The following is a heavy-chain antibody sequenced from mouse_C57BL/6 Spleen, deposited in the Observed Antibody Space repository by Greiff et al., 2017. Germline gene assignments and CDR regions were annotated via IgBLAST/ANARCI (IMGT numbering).Heavy chain of an antibody. CDR1: GYTFTSYW. D-gene: IGHD1-1*01. CDR2: IYPGSGST. J-gene: IGHJ2*01. V-gene: IGHV1-55*01. CDR3: ARPRDYYGSRNLDY. Sequence: VKLQQPGAELVKPGASVKMSCKASGYTFTSYWITWVKQRPGQGLEWIGDIYPGSGSTNYNEKFKSKATLTVDTSSSTAYMQLSSLTSEDSAVYYCARPRDYYGSRNLDYWGQGTTLTVSS.